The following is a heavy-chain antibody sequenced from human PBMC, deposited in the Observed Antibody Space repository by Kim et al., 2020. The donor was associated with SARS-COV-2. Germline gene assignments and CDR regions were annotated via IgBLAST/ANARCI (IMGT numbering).Heavy chain of an antibody. CDR2: ISAYNGNT. D-gene: IGHD6-19*01. Sequence: ASVKVSCKASGYTFTSYGISWVRQAPGQGLEWMGWISAYNGNTNYAQKLQGRVTMTTDTSTSTAYMELMSLRSDDTAVYYCASVVAVAGTLGYFQHWGQGTLVTVSS. V-gene: IGHV1-18*01. CDR1: GYTFTSYG. J-gene: IGHJ1*01. CDR3: ASVVAVAGTLGYFQH.